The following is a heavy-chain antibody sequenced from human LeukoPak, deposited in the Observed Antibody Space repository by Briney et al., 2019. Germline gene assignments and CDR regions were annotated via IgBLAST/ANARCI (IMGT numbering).Heavy chain of an antibody. J-gene: IGHJ6*03. CDR1: GFTFRRYG. D-gene: IGHD6-13*01. CDR2: ISGSGGNT. CDR3: AKDSSSWYYYYYYMDV. V-gene: IGHV3-23*01. Sequence: GGSLRLSCAASGFTFRRYGMSWVRQAPGKGLEWVSAISGSGGNTFYADSVKGRFTISRDNSKNTLYLQMNSLRAEDTAVYYCAKDSSSWYYYYYYMDVWGKGTTVTISS.